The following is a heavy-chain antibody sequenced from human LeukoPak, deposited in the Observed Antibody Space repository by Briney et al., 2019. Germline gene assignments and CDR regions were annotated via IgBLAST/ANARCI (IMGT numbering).Heavy chain of an antibody. CDR1: GDSVSSNSVT. J-gene: IGHJ5*02. CDR3: ARRLTQYDCFDL. CDR2: SYYRSTWYN. D-gene: IGHD2-2*01. V-gene: IGHV6-1*01. Sequence: SQTLSLTCAISGDSVSSNSVTWNWIRQSPSRGLEWLGRSYYRSTWYNDYAVSVRGRITVNPDTSKNQFSLHLNSVTPEDTAVYYCARRLTQYDCFDLWGQGILVTVSS.